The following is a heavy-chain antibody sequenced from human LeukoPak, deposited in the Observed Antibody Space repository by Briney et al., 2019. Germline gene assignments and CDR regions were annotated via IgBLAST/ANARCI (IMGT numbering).Heavy chain of an antibody. Sequence: PGGSLRLSCAASGFTFKHYAMHWVRQAPGKGLEWVCLISWDGGNTNYADSVKGRFTISRDNSKNSLYLQMHSLRAEDVARYYCVEESESGGYRYFRHWGQGTLVTVSS. CDR3: VEESESGGYRYFRH. D-gene: IGHD3-22*01. J-gene: IGHJ1*01. CDR1: GFTFKHYA. V-gene: IGHV3-43D*04. CDR2: ISWDGGNT.